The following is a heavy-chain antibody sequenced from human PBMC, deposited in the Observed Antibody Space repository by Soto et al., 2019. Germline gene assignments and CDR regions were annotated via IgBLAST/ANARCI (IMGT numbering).Heavy chain of an antibody. CDR2: VSPENSNA. D-gene: IGHD2-21*02. V-gene: IGHV1-8*01. CDR3: VVTTGY. Sequence: QVQVVQSGAEVKKPGASVKVSCKTSGYTFTDYDINWVRQAPGQGLEYMGWVSPENSNAGYAQQFRGRVSMTTNTIISTAYLELTDLRYEDTAVYYCVVTTGYWGQGTMLTVSS. J-gene: IGHJ4*02. CDR1: GYTFTDYD.